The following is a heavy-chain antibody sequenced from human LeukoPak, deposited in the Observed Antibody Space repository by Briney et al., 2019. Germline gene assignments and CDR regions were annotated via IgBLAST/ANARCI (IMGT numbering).Heavy chain of an antibody. CDR1: GGSISSGGYS. CDR3: AGEKVVGPDSSYFDY. D-gene: IGHD2-15*01. CDR2: IYHSGST. Sequence: PSETLSLTCAVSGGSISSGGYSWSWIRQPPGKGLEWIGYIYHSGSTYYNPSLKSRVTIPVDRSKNQFSLKLSSVTAADTAVYYCAGEKVVGPDSSYFDYWGQGTLVTVSS. J-gene: IGHJ4*02. V-gene: IGHV4-30-2*01.